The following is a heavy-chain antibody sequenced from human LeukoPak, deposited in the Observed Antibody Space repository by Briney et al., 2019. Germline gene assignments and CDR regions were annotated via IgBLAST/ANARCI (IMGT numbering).Heavy chain of an antibody. J-gene: IGHJ4*02. CDR2: ISSSSSYI. CDR3: ARDRGIAAAGTTSDY. Sequence: KPGGSLRLSCAASGFTFSSYSMNWVRQAPGKGLEWVSSISSSSSYIYYADSVKGRFTISRDNAKNSLYLQMNSLRAEDTAVYYCARDRGIAAAGTTSDYWGQGTLVTVSS. D-gene: IGHD6-13*01. CDR1: GFTFSSYS. V-gene: IGHV3-21*01.